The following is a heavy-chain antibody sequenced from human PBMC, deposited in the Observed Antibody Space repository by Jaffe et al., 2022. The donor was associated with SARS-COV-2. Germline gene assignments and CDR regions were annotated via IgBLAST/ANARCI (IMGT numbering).Heavy chain of an antibody. CDR3: ATDPLYCSGGSCLVVS. CDR2: FDPEDGET. D-gene: IGHD2-15*01. CDR1: GYTLTELS. J-gene: IGHJ4*02. Sequence: QVQLVQSGAEVKKPGASVKVSCKVSGYTLTELSMHWVRQAPGKGLEWMGGFDPEDGETIYAQKFQGRVTMTEDTSTDTAYMELSSLRSEDTAVYYCATDPLYCSGGSCLVVSWGQGTLVTVSS. V-gene: IGHV1-24*01.